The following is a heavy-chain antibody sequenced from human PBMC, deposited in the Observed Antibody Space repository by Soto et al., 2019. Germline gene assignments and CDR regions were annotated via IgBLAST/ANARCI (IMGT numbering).Heavy chain of an antibody. J-gene: IGHJ4*02. D-gene: IGHD3-22*01. Sequence: PGGSLRLSCGVPGFTFTNAWMSLVRQAPGKGLKWGCRIKSKIDGGTTDYAAPVKGGFTISRDGSFNPMFLQMNSLKSEDTAVYYCSTSPAFYYDSRGFVLAPNYWGQGTWVTVSS. CDR1: GFTFTNAW. V-gene: IGHV3-15*01. CDR2: IKSKIDGGTT. CDR3: STSPAFYYDSRGFVLAPNY.